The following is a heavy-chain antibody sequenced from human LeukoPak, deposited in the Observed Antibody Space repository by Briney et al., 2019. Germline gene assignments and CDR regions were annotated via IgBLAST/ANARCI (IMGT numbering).Heavy chain of an antibody. CDR2: IYNRGST. V-gene: IGHV4-59*11. CDR1: GGSTSRHY. CDR3: ARASAGAIFYYGMDV. D-gene: IGHD3-9*01. Sequence: SETLSLTCTVSGGSTSRHYWSWIRQPPGKGLEWIGCIYNRGSTRYNPSLMSRVTISEDTSKSQFSLRLNSVTAVDTAVYFCARASAGAIFYYGMDVWGQGTTVTVSS. J-gene: IGHJ6*02.